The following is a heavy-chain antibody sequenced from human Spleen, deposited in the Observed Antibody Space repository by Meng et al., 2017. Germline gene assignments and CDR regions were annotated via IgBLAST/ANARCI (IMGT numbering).Heavy chain of an antibody. J-gene: IGHJ4*02. V-gene: IGHV3-9*01. CDR1: GFTFDDYA. Sequence: SLKISCAASGFTFDDYAMHWVLQAPGKGLEWVSGISWNSGSIGYADSVKGRFTISRDNAKNSLYLQLNSLRAEDTALYYCAKDAYSSGWTFGDYWGQGTLVTVSS. CDR2: ISWNSGSI. CDR3: AKDAYSSGWTFGDY. D-gene: IGHD6-19*01.